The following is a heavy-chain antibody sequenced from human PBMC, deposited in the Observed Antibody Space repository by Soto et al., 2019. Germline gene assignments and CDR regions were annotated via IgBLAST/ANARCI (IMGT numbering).Heavy chain of an antibody. Sequence: GGSLRLSCAASGFTFSSYAMHWVRQAPGKGLEWVAVISYDGSNKYYADSVKGRFTISRDNSKNTLYLQMNRLRAEDTAVYYCARQGNVDYFDYWGQGTLVTVSS. V-gene: IGHV3-30-3*01. J-gene: IGHJ4*02. CDR3: ARQGNVDYFDY. CDR2: ISYDGSNK. CDR1: GFTFSSYA.